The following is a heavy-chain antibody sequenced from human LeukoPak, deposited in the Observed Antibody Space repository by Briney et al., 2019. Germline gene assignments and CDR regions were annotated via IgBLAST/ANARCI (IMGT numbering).Heavy chain of an antibody. Sequence: PGESLKISCKCSGYSFTSYWIGWVRQMPGKGLEWMGIIYPGDSDTRYSPSFQGQVTISADQSLSTAYLQWSSLKASDTAMYYCARGSGSYHTAYMNWGQGSPVTVSS. CDR3: ARGSGSYHTAYMN. J-gene: IGHJ4*02. CDR1: GYSFTSYW. D-gene: IGHD1-26*01. V-gene: IGHV5-51*01. CDR2: IYPGDSDT.